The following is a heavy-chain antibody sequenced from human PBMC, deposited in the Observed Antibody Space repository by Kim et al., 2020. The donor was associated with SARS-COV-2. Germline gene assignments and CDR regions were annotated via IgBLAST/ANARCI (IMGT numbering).Heavy chain of an antibody. CDR2: ST. CDR3: AREPSDAFDI. J-gene: IGHJ3*02. V-gene: IGHV1-46*01. Sequence: STSYAQKFQGRVPMTRDTSTSTVYMGLSSLRSGETAVYYCAREPSDAFDIWGQGTMVTVSS.